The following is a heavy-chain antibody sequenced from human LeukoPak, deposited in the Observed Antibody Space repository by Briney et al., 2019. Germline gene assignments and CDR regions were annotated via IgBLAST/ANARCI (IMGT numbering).Heavy chain of an antibody. CDR3: ARWAGAAAFDY. Sequence: GGSLRLSYAASGFTFSSYAMHWVRQTAGKGLEYVSAISSNGGSTYYANSVKGRFTISRDNSKNTLYLQMGSLRAEDMAVYYCARWAGAAAFDYWGQGTLVTVSS. D-gene: IGHD6-13*01. CDR2: ISSNGGST. V-gene: IGHV3-64*01. J-gene: IGHJ4*02. CDR1: GFTFSSYA.